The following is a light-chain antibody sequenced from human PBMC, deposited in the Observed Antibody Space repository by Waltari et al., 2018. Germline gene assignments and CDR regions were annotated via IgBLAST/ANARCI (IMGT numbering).Light chain of an antibody. CDR1: QSVNTY. CDR3: QHHVRLPAT. CDR2: GAY. V-gene: IGKV3-20*01. Sequence: IVLTQSPGTLSLSPGERATLSCRASQSVNTYLAWYQQKPGQAPRLLLYGAYTRAAGIPDRFSGSGFGTDFSLTISRLEAEDFAVYYCQHHVRLPATFGQGTKVEIK. J-gene: IGKJ1*01.